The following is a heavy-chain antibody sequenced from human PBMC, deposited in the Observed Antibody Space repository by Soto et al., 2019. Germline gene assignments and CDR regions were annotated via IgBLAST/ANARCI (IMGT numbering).Heavy chain of an antibody. V-gene: IGHV1-69*01. Sequence: QVQLVQSGAEVKKPGSSVKVSCKASGGTFSSYAISWVRQAPGQGLEWMGGIIPIFGTANYAQKFQGRVTITADESTSTAYMELSSLRSEDTAVYYCARDRSRGCSGYLGWFDPWGQGTLVTASS. CDR2: IIPIFGTA. D-gene: IGHD3-22*01. J-gene: IGHJ5*02. CDR3: ARDRSRGCSGYLGWFDP. CDR1: GGTFSSYA.